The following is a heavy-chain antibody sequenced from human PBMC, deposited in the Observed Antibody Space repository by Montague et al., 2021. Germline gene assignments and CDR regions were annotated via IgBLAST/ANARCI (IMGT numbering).Heavy chain of an antibody. Sequence: TLSLTCSVSGDSISSYEYYWTWIRQPAGRGLEWIGRVYKRGDTNTNPSLRSRLTFSVDTSKNHFSLTLTSVTAADTAVYYCARDSPVVEPWVGEHKGAFDIWGQGTMVNVSS. D-gene: IGHD3-10*01. CDR3: ARDSPVVEPWVGEHKGAFDI. J-gene: IGHJ3*02. V-gene: IGHV4-61*02. CDR1: GDSISSYEYY. CDR2: VYKRGDT.